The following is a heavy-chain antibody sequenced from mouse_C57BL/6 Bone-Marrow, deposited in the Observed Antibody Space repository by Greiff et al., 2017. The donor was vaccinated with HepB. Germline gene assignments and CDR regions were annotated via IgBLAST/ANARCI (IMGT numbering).Heavy chain of an antibody. CDR1: GYSITSGYY. CDR2: ISYDGSN. Sequence: EVQLQESGPGLVKPSQSLSLTCSVTGYSITSGYYWNWIRQFPGNKLEWMGYISYDGSNNYNPSLENRISITRDTSKNQFFLKLNSVTTEDTATYYCARDLFITTVVVDYWGQGTTLTVSS. J-gene: IGHJ2*01. CDR3: ARDLFITTVVVDY. D-gene: IGHD1-1*01. V-gene: IGHV3-6*01.